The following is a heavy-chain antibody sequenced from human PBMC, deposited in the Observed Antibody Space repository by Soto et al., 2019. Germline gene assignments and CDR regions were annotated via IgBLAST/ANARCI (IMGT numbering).Heavy chain of an antibody. J-gene: IGHJ4*02. Sequence: GGSLRLSCAASGFTFSNAWMSWVRQAPGKGLEWVGRIKSKTDGGTTDYAAPVKGRFTISRDDSKNTLYLQMNSLKTEDTAVYYCTTDGVALWFGELLREFWNYFDYWGQGTLVTVSS. CDR1: GFTFSNAW. CDR3: TTDGVALWFGELLREFWNYFDY. D-gene: IGHD3-10*01. V-gene: IGHV3-15*01. CDR2: IKSKTDGGTT.